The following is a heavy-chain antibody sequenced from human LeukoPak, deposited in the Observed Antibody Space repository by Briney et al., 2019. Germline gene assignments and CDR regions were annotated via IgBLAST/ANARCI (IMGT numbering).Heavy chain of an antibody. J-gene: IGHJ4*02. CDR3: ARRHYDSTGRDFDY. CDR1: RGSISSRSYF. D-gene: IGHD3-22*01. V-gene: IGHV4-39*01. CDR2: IDYSGGT. Sequence: SETLSLTCTVSRGSISSRSYFWAWIRQPPGKGLEWIGSIDYSGGTNYSPSLESRVSISVDTSKNQFSLKLSSVTAADTAVYYCARRHYDSTGRDFDYWGRGTLVTVSS.